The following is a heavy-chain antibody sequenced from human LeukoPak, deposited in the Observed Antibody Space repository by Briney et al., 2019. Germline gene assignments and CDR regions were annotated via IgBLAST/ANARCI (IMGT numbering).Heavy chain of an antibody. V-gene: IGHV1-8*01. CDR2: MNPSSGNT. CDR3: ARSRSDLVLLWFGESPIPPSYGMDV. CDR1: GYTFTSYD. D-gene: IGHD3-10*01. Sequence: ASVKVSCKASGYTFTSYDINWVRQATGQGLEWMGWMNPSSGNTGYAQKFQGRVTMTRNISISTAYMELSSLRSEDTAVYYCARSRSDLVLLWFGESPIPPSYGMDVWGQGTTVTVSS. J-gene: IGHJ6*02.